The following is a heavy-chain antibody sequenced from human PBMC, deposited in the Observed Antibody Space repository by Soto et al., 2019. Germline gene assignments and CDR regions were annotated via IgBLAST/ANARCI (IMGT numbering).Heavy chain of an antibody. V-gene: IGHV4-59*01. CDR1: GGSISSYY. D-gene: IGHD6-6*01. CDR3: ARDVPAARRGIAY. Sequence: PSETLSLTCTVSGGSISSYYWSWIRQPPGKGLEWIGYIYYSGSTNYNPSLKSRVTISVDTSKNQFSLKLSSVTAADTAVYYCARDVPAARRGIAYGGQGTLVTVSS. CDR2: IYYSGST. J-gene: IGHJ4*02.